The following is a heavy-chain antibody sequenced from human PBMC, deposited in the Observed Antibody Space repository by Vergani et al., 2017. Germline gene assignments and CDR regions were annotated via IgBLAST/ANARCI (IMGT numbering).Heavy chain of an antibody. CDR3: ARPSMVRGVIGYYYMDV. J-gene: IGHJ6*03. Sequence: EVQLVESGGGLVQPGGSLRLSCAASGFTFSSYSMNWVRQAPGKGLEWVSYISSSSSTIYYADSVKGRFTISRDIAKNSLYLQMNSLRSEDTAVYYCARPSMVRGVIGYYYMDVWGKGTTVTVSS. V-gene: IGHV3-48*04. CDR2: ISSSSSTI. CDR1: GFTFSSYS. D-gene: IGHD3-10*01.